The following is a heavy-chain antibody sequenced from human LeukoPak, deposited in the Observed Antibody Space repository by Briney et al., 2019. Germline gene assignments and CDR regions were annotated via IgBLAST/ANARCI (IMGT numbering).Heavy chain of an antibody. CDR3: ARDSGSEVPAFDI. Sequence: PEGSLRLSCAASGFTFSTYSMNCVRQSPGKGLEWVSSISGGSNYIYYADSVKGRFTISRDNAKNSLFLQMNSLRAEDTAVYYCARDSGSEVPAFDIWGQGTMVTVSS. CDR1: GFTFSTYS. D-gene: IGHD1-26*01. J-gene: IGHJ3*02. CDR2: ISGGSNYI. V-gene: IGHV3-21*01.